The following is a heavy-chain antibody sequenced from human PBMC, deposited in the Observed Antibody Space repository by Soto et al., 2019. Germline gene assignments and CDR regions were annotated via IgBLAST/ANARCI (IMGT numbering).Heavy chain of an antibody. J-gene: IGHJ6*02. CDR2: ISYDGSNK. CDR3: ARAAAAALTYGMDV. CDR1: GFTFSSYA. Sequence: GGSLRLSCEASGFTFSSYAMHWVRQAPGKELEWVAVISYDGSNKYYADSVKGRFTISRDNFKNTLYLQMNSLRAEDTSVYYCARAAAAALTYGMDVWGQGTTVTVSS. V-gene: IGHV3-30-3*01. D-gene: IGHD6-13*01.